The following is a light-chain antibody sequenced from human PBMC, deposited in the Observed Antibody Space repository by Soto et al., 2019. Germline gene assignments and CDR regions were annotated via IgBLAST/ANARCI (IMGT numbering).Light chain of an antibody. CDR2: GAS. Sequence: EMVMTQSPATLSVSPGERATLSCRASQSVSSNLAWYQQKPGQAPRLLIYGASTRATGIPARFSGSGSGTDFTLTISRLEPEDFAVYYCQQYGSSPLTFGQGTKVDI. V-gene: IGKV3-20*01. J-gene: IGKJ1*01. CDR3: QQYGSSPLT. CDR1: QSVSSN.